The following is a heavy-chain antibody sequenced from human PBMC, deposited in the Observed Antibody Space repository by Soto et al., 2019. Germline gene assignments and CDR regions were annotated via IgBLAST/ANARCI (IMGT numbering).Heavy chain of an antibody. J-gene: IGHJ5*02. Sequence: QVRLVESGGGVVQSGRSLTLSCAASGFSLRTYGMHWLRRAPGKGLEWVSFIWYDGTKKFYANSVKGRSTISKDNSNNILYLQMSGLRAEDTAVYYCAREVVTAVAGSVNWFDPWGQGTLVTVSS. CDR1: GFSLRTYG. CDR3: AREVVTAVAGSVNWFDP. V-gene: IGHV3-33*01. D-gene: IGHD6-19*01. CDR2: IWYDGTKK.